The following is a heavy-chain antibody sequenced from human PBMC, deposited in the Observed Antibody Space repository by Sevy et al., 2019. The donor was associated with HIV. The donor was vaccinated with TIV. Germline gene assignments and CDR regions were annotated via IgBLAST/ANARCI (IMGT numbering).Heavy chain of an antibody. D-gene: IGHD3-10*01. CDR3: ARDRDGSGSSGGYGMDV. J-gene: IGHJ6*02. Sequence: GGSLRLSCVGSGITFSYYSMNWVRQAPGKGLEWVSSISSSRSNIYYADSVKGGFTISRDNAKKSLYLQMNSLRVEDTAVYYCARDRDGSGSSGGYGMDVWGQGTTVTVSS. CDR2: ISSSRSNI. V-gene: IGHV3-21*01. CDR1: GITFSYYS.